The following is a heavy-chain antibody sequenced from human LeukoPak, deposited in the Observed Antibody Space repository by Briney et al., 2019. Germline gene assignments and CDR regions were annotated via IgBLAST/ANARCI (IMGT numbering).Heavy chain of an antibody. D-gene: IGHD4-23*01. CDR3: ARDLRGDGGHFDY. Sequence: SETLSLTCIVSGVSISSFFWSWVRQPAGKGLEWIGRIYTSGGTNYNPSLKSRATVSVDTSKNHFSLKLSSVTATDTAVYYCARDLRGDGGHFDYWGQGTLVTVSS. CDR1: GVSISSFF. V-gene: IGHV4-4*07. J-gene: IGHJ4*02. CDR2: IYTSGGT.